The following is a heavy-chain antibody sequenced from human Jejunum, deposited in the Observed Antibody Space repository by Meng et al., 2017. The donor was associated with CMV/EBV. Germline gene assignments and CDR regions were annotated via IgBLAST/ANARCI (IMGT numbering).Heavy chain of an antibody. V-gene: IGHV4-34*01. CDR1: GGSFPAYY. CDR3: ARGLGYGNNINYFDS. Sequence: FGGSFPAYYWSWIRQSPGKGLEWVGTINHSGSTNYNQSLKSRVLMSLDTSKNQFSLRLTSVTAADTALYYCARGLGYGNNINYFDSWGQGILVTVSS. D-gene: IGHD5-24*01. CDR2: INHSGST. J-gene: IGHJ4*02.